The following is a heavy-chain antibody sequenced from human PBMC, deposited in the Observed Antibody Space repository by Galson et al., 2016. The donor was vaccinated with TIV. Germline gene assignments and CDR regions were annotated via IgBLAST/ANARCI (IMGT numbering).Heavy chain of an antibody. D-gene: IGHD2/OR15-2a*01. V-gene: IGHV1-24*01. CDR2: LDPEVSKT. CDR3: ATVAWFPGLSLDN. J-gene: IGHJ4*02. CDR1: GNSLTELV. Sequence: VKVSCKVSGNSLTELVMHWVRQAPGKGLEWMGGLDPEVSKTVYARKFQGRVTMTADTYRDTAYMELGSLRIEDTAVYYCATVAWFPGLSLDNWGQGTLVTVSS.